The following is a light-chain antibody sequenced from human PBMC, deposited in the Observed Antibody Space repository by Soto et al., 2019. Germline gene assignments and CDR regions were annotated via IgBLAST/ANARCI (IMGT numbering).Light chain of an antibody. CDR2: KAS. V-gene: IGKV1-5*03. CDR3: QQYNSYSRTWT. Sequence: DIQMTQSPSTQSASVGDRVTITCRASQSISSWLAWYQQKPGKAPKLLIYKASSLESGVPSRFSGSGSGTEFTLTISSLQPDDFTTYYCQQYNSYSRTWTFGQGTKVEIK. J-gene: IGKJ1*01. CDR1: QSISSW.